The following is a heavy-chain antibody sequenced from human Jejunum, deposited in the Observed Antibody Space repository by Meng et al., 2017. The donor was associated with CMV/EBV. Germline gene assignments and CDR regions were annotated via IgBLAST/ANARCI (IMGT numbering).Heavy chain of an antibody. J-gene: IGHJ4*02. CDR3: ARSDVVATTDY. Sequence: VLGDSISGYFWSWIRQPPGKRLEWIGYIYHSESTNYNPSLKSRVTISIDTSKNQFSLNLSFVTAADTAVYYCARSDVVATTDYWGQGTLVTVSS. CDR1: GDSISGYF. V-gene: IGHV4-59*01. CDR2: IYHSEST. D-gene: IGHD5-12*01.